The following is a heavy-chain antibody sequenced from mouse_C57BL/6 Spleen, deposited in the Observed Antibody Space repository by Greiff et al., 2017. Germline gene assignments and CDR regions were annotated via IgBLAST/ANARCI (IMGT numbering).Heavy chain of an antibody. CDR3: AREEIYDGYSLAMDY. D-gene: IGHD2-3*01. Sequence: VQLQQPGAELVKPGASVKLSCKASGYTFTSYWMHWVKQRPGQGLEWIGMIHPNSGSTNYNEKFKSKATLTVDKSSSTAYMQLSSLTSEDSAVYYCAREEIYDGYSLAMDYWGQGTSVTVSS. J-gene: IGHJ4*01. CDR2: IHPNSGST. V-gene: IGHV1-64*01. CDR1: GYTFTSYW.